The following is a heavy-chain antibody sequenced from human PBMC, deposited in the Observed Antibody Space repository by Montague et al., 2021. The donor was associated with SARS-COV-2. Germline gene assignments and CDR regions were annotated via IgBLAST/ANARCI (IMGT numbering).Heavy chain of an antibody. CDR2: ISYDGSNK. CDR1: GFTFSSYA. Sequence: SLRLSCAASGFTFSSYAMHWVRQAPGKGLEWVAVISYDGSNKYYADSVKGRFTISRDNSKNTLYLQMNSLRAEDTAVYNCAREDPSFDAFDIWGQGTMATVSS. J-gene: IGHJ3*02. CDR3: AREDPSFDAFDI. V-gene: IGHV3-30-3*01.